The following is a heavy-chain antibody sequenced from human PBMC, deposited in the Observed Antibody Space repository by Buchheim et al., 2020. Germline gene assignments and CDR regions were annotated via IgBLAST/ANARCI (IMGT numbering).Heavy chain of an antibody. J-gene: IGHJ5*02. CDR2: IDPSDSYT. V-gene: IGHV5-10-1*01. Sequence: EVQLVQSGAEVKKPGESLRISCKGSGYSFTSYWISWVRQMPGKGLEWMGRIDPSDSYTNYSPPFQGHVTISADKSIRTAYPQWSSLKASDTAMYYCARGYCSGGSCYGFGDWFDPWGQGTL. CDR1: GYSFTSYW. CDR3: ARGYCSGGSCYGFGDWFDP. D-gene: IGHD2-15*01.